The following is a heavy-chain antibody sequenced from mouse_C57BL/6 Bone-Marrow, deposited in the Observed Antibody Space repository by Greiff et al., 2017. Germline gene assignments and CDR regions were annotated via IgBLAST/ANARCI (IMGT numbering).Heavy chain of an antibody. Sequence: EVQVVESGGGLVKPGGSLKLSCAASGFTFSDYGMHWVRQAPEKGLEWVAYISSGSSTIYYADTVKGRFTISRDNAKNTLFLPMTSLRSEDTAMYYCARGKPAWFAYWGQGTLVTVSA. CDR2: ISSGSSTI. CDR1: GFTFSDYG. J-gene: IGHJ3*01. V-gene: IGHV5-17*01. CDR3: ARGKPAWFAY.